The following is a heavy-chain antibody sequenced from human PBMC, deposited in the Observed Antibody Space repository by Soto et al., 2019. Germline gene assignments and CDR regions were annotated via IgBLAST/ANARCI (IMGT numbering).Heavy chain of an antibody. CDR1: GFTFSSYG. CDR3: AKDLITMIVARGGFDP. CDR2: ISYDGSNK. D-gene: IGHD3-22*01. Sequence: GSLRLSCAASGFTFSSYGMHWVRRAPGKGLEWVAVISYDGSNKYYADSVKGRFTISRDNSKNTLYLQMNSLRAEDTAVYYCAKDLITMIVARGGFDPWGQGTLVTVS. J-gene: IGHJ5*02. V-gene: IGHV3-30*18.